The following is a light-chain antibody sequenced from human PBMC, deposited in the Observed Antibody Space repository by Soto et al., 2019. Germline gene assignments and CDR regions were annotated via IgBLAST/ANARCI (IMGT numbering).Light chain of an antibody. CDR3: SSYAGSNNFV. J-gene: IGLJ1*01. V-gene: IGLV2-8*01. CDR2: EVS. Sequence: QSALTQPPSASVSPGQSVTISCTGTSSDVGGYNNYVSWYQQHPGKAPKLMIYEVSKRPSGVPDRFSGSKSGNTASLTVSGLQAEDEADYYCSSYAGSNNFVFGTGTKVTVL. CDR1: SSDVGGYNNY.